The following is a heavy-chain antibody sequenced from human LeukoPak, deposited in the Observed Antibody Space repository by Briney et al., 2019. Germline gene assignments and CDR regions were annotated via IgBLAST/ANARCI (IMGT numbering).Heavy chain of an antibody. V-gene: IGHV3-53*01. J-gene: IGHJ4*02. CDR1: GFSASTIF. CDR2: IHIGVTT. Sequence: GSLSLSYEASGFSASTIFMGWVRPAPGKGLEWVSIIHIGVTTHYADSVKGRFTISRDNFKNTLYLQMNRLRVEDTAVYYCARERGRDWGQGTLVTVSS. CDR3: ARERGRD. D-gene: IGHD1-1*01.